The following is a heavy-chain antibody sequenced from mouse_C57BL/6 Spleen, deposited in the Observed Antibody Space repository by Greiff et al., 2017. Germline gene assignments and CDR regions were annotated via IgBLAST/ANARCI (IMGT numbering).Heavy chain of an antibody. CDR2: ISYDGSD. D-gene: IGHD2-2*01. Sequence: EVKLQESGPGLVKPSQSLSLTCSVTGYSITSGYYWNWIRQFPGNKLEWMGYISYDGSDNYNPSLKNRISITRDTSKNQFFLKLNSVTTEDTATDYCAREGLRRDWYFDVWGPGTTVTVAS. J-gene: IGHJ1*01. CDR3: AREGLRRDWYFDV. V-gene: IGHV3-6*01. CDR1: GYSITSGYY.